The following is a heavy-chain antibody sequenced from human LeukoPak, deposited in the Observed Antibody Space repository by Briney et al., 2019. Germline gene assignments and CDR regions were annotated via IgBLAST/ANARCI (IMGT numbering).Heavy chain of an antibody. Sequence: SETLSLTCNVSGDSINSNTYYWGWIRQPPGKGLEWIGTIFYSGGTFYNPSLKSRLTLSVDTSRNQFSLTLSSVTAADTAVYFCARSPYYFDQWGQGILVTVSS. V-gene: IGHV4-39*01. CDR1: GDSINSNTYY. CDR3: ARSPYYFDQ. D-gene: IGHD3-16*01. CDR2: IFYSGGT. J-gene: IGHJ4*02.